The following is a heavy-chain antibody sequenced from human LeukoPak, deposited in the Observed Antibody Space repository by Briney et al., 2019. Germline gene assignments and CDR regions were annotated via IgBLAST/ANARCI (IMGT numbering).Heavy chain of an antibody. V-gene: IGHV3-7*05. D-gene: IGHD2/OR15-2a*01. CDR1: GFTFSTYW. CDR3: ATHFNSHIDY. Sequence: GGSLRLSCAASGFTFSTYWMSWVRQAPGKGLEWVANIKQDGSEKYYVDSVKGRFTISRDNAKNSLYLQINSLRADDTAVYYCATHFNSHIDYWGQGTLVIVSS. J-gene: IGHJ4*02. CDR2: IKQDGSEK.